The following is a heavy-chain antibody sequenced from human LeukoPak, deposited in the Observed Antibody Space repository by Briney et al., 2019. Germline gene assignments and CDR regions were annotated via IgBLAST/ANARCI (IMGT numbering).Heavy chain of an antibody. D-gene: IGHD3-3*01. CDR1: GYTFTSYA. Sequence: WASVNVSCTASGYTFTSYAMHWVRQAPGQRLEWMGWINAGNGNTKYSQKFQGRVTITRDTSASTAYMELSSLRSEDTAVYYCARDLYYDFWSGSPTGYLDYWGQGTLVTVSS. J-gene: IGHJ4*02. V-gene: IGHV1-3*01. CDR3: ARDLYYDFWSGSPTGYLDY. CDR2: INAGNGNT.